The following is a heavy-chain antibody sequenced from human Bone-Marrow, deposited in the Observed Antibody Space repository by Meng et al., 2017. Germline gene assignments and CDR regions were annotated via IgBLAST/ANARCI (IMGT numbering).Heavy chain of an antibody. Sequence: GESLKISCAASGFTFSSYSMNWVRQAPGKGLEWVSYISSSSSTIYYADSVKGRFTISRDNAKNSLYLQMNSLRAKDTAVYYCAREPEVDTAMVRYYYYGMDVWGQGTTVTISS. CDR1: GFTFSSYS. J-gene: IGHJ6*02. V-gene: IGHV3-48*04. CDR2: ISSSSSTI. CDR3: AREPEVDTAMVRYYYYGMDV. D-gene: IGHD5-18*01.